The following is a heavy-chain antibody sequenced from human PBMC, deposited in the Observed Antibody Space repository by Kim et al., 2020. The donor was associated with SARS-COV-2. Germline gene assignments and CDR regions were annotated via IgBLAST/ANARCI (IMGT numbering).Heavy chain of an antibody. Sequence: GGSLRLSCAASGFTFNTYGMHWVRQAPGKGLEWVAVISNDGSNKYYADSMKGRFTISRDNSKNTLYLQMNSLRIEDTAVYYCAKSYSGSYFGYDYWGQGTLVTVSS. J-gene: IGHJ4*02. CDR2: ISNDGSNK. V-gene: IGHV3-30*18. CDR3: AKSYSGSYFGYDY. CDR1: GFTFNTYG. D-gene: IGHD1-26*01.